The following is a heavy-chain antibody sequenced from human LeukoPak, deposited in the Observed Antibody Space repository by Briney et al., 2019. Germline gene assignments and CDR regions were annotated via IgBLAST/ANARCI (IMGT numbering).Heavy chain of an antibody. Sequence: GGSLRLSCAASGFTLSSNYMNWVRQAPGKGLEWVSIIYSGGDTYYPDSVKGRFTISRDNSKNTLDLQMNSLRDEDTAVYYCTRGPGSTCYCDYWGQGTVVSVSS. V-gene: IGHV3-66*02. CDR2: IYSGGDT. D-gene: IGHD6-13*01. J-gene: IGHJ4*02. CDR3: TRGPGSTCYCDY. CDR1: GFTLSSNY.